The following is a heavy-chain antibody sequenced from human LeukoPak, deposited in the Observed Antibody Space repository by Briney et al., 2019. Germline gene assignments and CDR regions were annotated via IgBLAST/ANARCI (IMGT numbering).Heavy chain of an antibody. V-gene: IGHV3-48*03. D-gene: IGHD3-10*01. CDR3: AREAEELLWFGDLADS. Sequence: GGSLRLSCVASGFIFSNYEMNWVRQTPGKGLEWVSYISDHGKSRNYVDSVKGRFTISRDNAKNSLYLQMNSLRAEDTAVYYCAREAEELLWFGDLADSWGQGTLVTVSS. J-gene: IGHJ4*02. CDR1: GFIFSNYE. CDR2: ISDHGKSR.